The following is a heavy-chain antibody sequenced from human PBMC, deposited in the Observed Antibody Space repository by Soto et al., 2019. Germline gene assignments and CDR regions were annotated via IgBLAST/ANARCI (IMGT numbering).Heavy chain of an antibody. J-gene: IGHJ5*02. CDR2: ISSSSSTI. CDR3: ARESNSAAPWFDP. CDR1: GFTFSSYS. V-gene: IGHV3-48*01. Sequence: PGVSLRLSCAASGFTFSSYSMNWVRQSPGKGLEWVSYISSSSSTIYYADSVKGRFTISRDNAKNSLYLQMNSLRAEDTAVYYCARESNSAAPWFDPWGQGTLVTVSS. D-gene: IGHD4-4*01.